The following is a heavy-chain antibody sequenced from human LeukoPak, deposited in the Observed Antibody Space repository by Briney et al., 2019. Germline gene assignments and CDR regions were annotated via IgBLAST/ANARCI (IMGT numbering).Heavy chain of an antibody. J-gene: IGHJ6*02. V-gene: IGHV3-33*01. D-gene: IGHD3-3*01. Sequence: GTSLRLSCAASGFAFTSYGMHWVRQAPGKGLEWVAVIWYDGSKIYYPDSVKGRFTISRDISKDTLYLQMNSLRAEDTAVYYCARDIPTHFTIFGVDYYYGMDVWGQGTTVTVSS. CDR3: ARDIPTHFTIFGVDYYYGMDV. CDR1: GFAFTSYG. CDR2: IWYDGSKI.